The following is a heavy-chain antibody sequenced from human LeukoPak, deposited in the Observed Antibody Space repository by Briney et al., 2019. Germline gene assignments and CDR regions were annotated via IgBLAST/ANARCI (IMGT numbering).Heavy chain of an antibody. CDR1: GDSTSNFY. CDR2: IHYSGSS. D-gene: IGHD2-8*01. CDR3: ALAPNSNWFDF. Sequence: SETLSLTCTVSGDSTSNFYWNWIRQSPGKGLEWIGNIHYSGSSVYNPPLKSRGTISIDTSRRQFFLKLNSVTAADTAVYFCALAPNSNWFDFWGPGTLVTVSS. J-gene: IGHJ5*01. V-gene: IGHV4-59*03.